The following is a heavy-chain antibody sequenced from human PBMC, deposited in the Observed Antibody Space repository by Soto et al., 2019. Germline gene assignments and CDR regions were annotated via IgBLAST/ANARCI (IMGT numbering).Heavy chain of an antibody. J-gene: IGHJ2*01. CDR3: VRDYGIAWQSVCYFDL. V-gene: IGHV3-48*03. CDR1: GFTFSNYE. CDR2: ISSSGSIP. Sequence: EVQLVESGGGWTQPGGSLRLSCEASGFTFSNYEMNWVRQAPGKGLEWVSYISSSGSIPYHADSVKGPFTISRDNAKNLLYLLMNSLSTADTAIYYCVRDYGIAWQSVCYFDLWGRGSPVTVSS. D-gene: IGHD2-21*01.